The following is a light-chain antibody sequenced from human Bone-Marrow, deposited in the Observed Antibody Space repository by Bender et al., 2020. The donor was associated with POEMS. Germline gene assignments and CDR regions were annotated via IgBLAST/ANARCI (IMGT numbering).Light chain of an antibody. V-gene: IGLV3-1*01. Sequence: SYEMTQPPSVSVSPGQTASITCSGDKLGDKFVSWYQQRPGQSPVLVMAEDNQRPSGIPERFSGSNSGNTATLTISGTQPMDEADYYCQAWAVVTAVFGGGTRLTVL. CDR1: KLGDKF. CDR3: QAWAVVTAV. CDR2: EDN. J-gene: IGLJ3*02.